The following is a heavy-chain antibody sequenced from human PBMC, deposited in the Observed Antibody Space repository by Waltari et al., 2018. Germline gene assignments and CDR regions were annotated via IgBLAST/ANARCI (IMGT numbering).Heavy chain of an antibody. D-gene: IGHD5-18*01. CDR2: IYSSGNT. J-gene: IGHJ4*02. V-gene: IGHV4-59*08. CDR3: ARHSEYNSGFYVDS. CDR1: GDSISGYS. Sequence: QVQLQELGPGLVKPSETLSLTCAVSGDSISGYSWSWIRQPPGKGVEWFCFIYSSGNTNYNPALNSRVTISVDMSTKSFDLNLFSLTAADSAVYYCARHSEYNSGFYVDSWGQGVLVTVAT.